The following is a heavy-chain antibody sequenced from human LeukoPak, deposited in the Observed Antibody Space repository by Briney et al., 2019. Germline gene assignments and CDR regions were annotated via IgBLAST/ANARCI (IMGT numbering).Heavy chain of an antibody. CDR3: ARADWGSVDY. CDR2: INQGGSDK. Sequence: GGSLRLSCAASGFTFKNYWMRWVRLAPGRGLEWVANINQGGSDKYYVDSVEGRFTISRDNAKNSVYLQMSSLRVEDTGVYYCARADWGSVDYWGQGTLVTVSS. V-gene: IGHV3-7*01. D-gene: IGHD7-27*01. CDR1: GFTFKNYW. J-gene: IGHJ4*02.